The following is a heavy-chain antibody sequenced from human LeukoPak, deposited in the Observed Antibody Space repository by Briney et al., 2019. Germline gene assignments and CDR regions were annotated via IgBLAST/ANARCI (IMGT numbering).Heavy chain of an antibody. CDR1: GYTFTGYY. D-gene: IGHD3-22*01. CDR2: INPNSGGT. CDR3: ARAHDSSGYYSFDAFDI. Sequence: WASVKVSCKASGYTFTGYYIHWVRQAPGQGLEWMGWINPNSGGTNYAQKFQGRVTMTRDTSISTAYMELSRLRSDDTAVYYCARAHDSSGYYSFDAFDIWGQGTMVTVSS. V-gene: IGHV1-2*02. J-gene: IGHJ3*02.